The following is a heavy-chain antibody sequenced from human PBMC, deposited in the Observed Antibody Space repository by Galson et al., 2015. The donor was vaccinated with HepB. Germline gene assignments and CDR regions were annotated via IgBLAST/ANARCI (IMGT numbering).Heavy chain of an antibody. D-gene: IGHD3-22*01. Sequence: QSGAEVKKPGESLKISCKGSGYSFTSYWIGWVRQMPGKGLEWMGIIYPGDSDTRYSPSFQGQVTISADKSISTAYLQWSSLKASDTAMYYCARLWDSSGYYFVGAFDIWGQGTMVTVSS. J-gene: IGHJ3*02. CDR1: GYSFTSYW. CDR2: IYPGDSDT. CDR3: ARLWDSSGYYFVGAFDI. V-gene: IGHV5-51*01.